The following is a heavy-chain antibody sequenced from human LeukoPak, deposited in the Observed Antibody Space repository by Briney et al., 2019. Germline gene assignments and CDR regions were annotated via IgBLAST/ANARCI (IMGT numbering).Heavy chain of an antibody. CDR2: ISNSGDAI. CDR3: ARGLPSAPGAGDY. J-gene: IGHJ4*02. D-gene: IGHD5/OR15-5a*01. Sequence: PGGCLRLSCVASGFTFSSYEMDWVRQAPGKGLEWISYISNSGDAIYYADSVKGRFTISRDNAKDSLYLQINSLRAEDTAVYYCARGLPSAPGAGDYWGQGTLVTVSS. CDR1: GFTFSSYE. V-gene: IGHV3-48*03.